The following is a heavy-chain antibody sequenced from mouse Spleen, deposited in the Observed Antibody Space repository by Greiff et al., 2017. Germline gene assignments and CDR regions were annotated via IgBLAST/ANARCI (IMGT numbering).Heavy chain of an antibody. Sequence: EVMLVESGGGLVKPGGSLKLSCAASGFTFSSYAMSWVRQTPEKRLEWVAAINSNGGSTYYPDTVKDRFTISRDNAKNTLYLQMSSLRSEDTALYYCAISSLTGTDFAYWGQGTLVTVSA. J-gene: IGHJ3*01. V-gene: IGHV5-6-2*01. D-gene: IGHD4-1*01. CDR3: AISSLTGTDFAY. CDR2: INSNGGST. CDR1: GFTFSSYA.